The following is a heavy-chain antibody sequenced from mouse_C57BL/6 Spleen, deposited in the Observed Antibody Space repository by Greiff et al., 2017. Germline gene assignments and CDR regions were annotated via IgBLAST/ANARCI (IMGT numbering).Heavy chain of an antibody. D-gene: IGHD4-1*01. CDR1: GFTFSSYA. Sequence: DVHLVESGGGLVKPGGSLKLSCAASGFTFSSYAMSWVRQTPEKRLEWVATISDGGSYTYYPDNVKGRFTISRDNAKNNLYLQMSLLKSEDTAMYYCARELGGVWFAYWGQGTLVTVSA. V-gene: IGHV5-4*01. CDR3: ARELGGVWFAY. J-gene: IGHJ3*01. CDR2: ISDGGSYT.